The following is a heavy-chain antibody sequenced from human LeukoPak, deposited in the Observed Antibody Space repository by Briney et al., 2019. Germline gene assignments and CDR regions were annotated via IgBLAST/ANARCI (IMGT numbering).Heavy chain of an antibody. CDR3: ARHFFNYDILTGYHALDY. CDR2: IWYDGSNK. V-gene: IGHV3-33*01. J-gene: IGHJ4*02. D-gene: IGHD3-9*01. Sequence: GRSLRLSCAASGFSFSNYGMHWVRQAPGKGLEWVAVIWYDGSNKFYADSVKGRFTISRDNSKNTLYLQMNSLRAEDTTVYYCARHFFNYDILTGYHALDYWGQGTLVTVSS. CDR1: GFSFSNYG.